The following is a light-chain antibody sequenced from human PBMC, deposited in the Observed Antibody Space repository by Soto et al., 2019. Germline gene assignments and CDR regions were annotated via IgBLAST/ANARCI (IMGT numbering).Light chain of an antibody. CDR1: SSSKW. J-gene: IGKJ2*01. CDR3: QHTTDFT. V-gene: IGKV1-5*01. CDR2: DVS. Sequence: DILLTQSPSNLSASVGDRVTMTCRSSSKWLAWYQKKPGKAPKLLIYDVSNLERGVPPRFSGSTSGAESTLTITGLQPDDLGTYYCQHTTDFTFGQGTKVDIK.